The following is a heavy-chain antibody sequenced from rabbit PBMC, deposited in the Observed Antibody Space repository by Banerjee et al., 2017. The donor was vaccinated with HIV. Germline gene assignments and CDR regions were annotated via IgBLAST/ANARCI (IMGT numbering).Heavy chain of an antibody. CDR1: GIDFSSYYY. CDR2: IYTTSATT. Sequence: QQQLEESGGGLVKPGGTLTLTCKASGIDFSSYYYMCWVRQAPGKGLELIGCIYTTSATTWYASWVNGRFTISKTSSTTVTLQMTSLTAADTATYFCARDRGVTGYAYATYYFNLWGPGTLVTVS. D-gene: IGHD6-1*01. J-gene: IGHJ4*01. CDR3: ARDRGVTGYAYATYYFNL. V-gene: IGHV1S43*01.